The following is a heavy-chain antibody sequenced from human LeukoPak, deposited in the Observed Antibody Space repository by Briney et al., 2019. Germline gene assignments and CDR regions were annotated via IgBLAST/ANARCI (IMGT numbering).Heavy chain of an antibody. CDR3: ARGTYTGYIVVPDY. V-gene: IGHV4-59*01. Sequence: SETLSLTCTVSGGSISSYYWSWIRQPPGKGLEWIGYIYYSGSTTYNPSLKSRVTMSVDTSKNQFSLKLSSVTAADTAVYYCARGTYTGYIVVPDYWGQGTLVTVSS. CDR1: GGSISSYY. CDR2: IYYSGST. D-gene: IGHD2-21*01. J-gene: IGHJ4*02.